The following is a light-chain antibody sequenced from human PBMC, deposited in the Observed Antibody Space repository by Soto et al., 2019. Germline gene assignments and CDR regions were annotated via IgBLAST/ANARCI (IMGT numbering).Light chain of an antibody. Sequence: EIVLTQSPGTLSLSPGERVTLSCRASQSVTSSYLAWYQQKPGQAPRLLIYGVSGRTTGIPDRFSGSGSGTDFTLTISRLEPEDFAVYYCQQYGSSPFAFGPGTKVDIK. CDR2: GVS. J-gene: IGKJ3*01. V-gene: IGKV3-20*01. CDR1: QSVTSSY. CDR3: QQYGSSPFA.